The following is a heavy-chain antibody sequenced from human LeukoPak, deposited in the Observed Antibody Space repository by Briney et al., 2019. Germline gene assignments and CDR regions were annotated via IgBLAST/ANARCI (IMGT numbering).Heavy chain of an antibody. CDR1: GDSFSGYY. CDR2: INHRGTT. V-gene: IGHV4-34*01. D-gene: IGHD2-2*01. J-gene: IGHJ5*02. Sequence: SETLSLTCAVYGDSFSGYYWSWIRQPPGKGLEWIAEINHRGTTHYNPSLKSRVNISADTSKNQFSLKLSSVTAADTAVYYCASVVPAANWFDPWGQGTLVTVSS. CDR3: ASVVPAANWFDP.